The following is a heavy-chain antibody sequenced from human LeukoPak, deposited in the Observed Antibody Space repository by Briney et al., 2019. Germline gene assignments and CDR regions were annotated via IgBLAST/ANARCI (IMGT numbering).Heavy chain of an antibody. V-gene: IGHV3-23*01. D-gene: IGHD3-3*01. CDR1: GFTFSSYA. CDR2: ISGSGGST. CDR3: AKGGDDFWSGYSDY. J-gene: IGHJ4*02. Sequence: GGTLRLSCAASGFTFSSYAMGWVRQAPGKGLEWVSAISGSGGSTYYADSVKGRFTISRDNSKNTLYLQMNSLRAEDTAVYYCAKGGDDFWSGYSDYWGQGTLVTVSS.